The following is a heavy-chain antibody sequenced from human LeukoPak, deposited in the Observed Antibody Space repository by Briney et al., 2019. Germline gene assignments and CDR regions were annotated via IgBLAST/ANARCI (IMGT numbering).Heavy chain of an antibody. D-gene: IGHD3-10*01. Sequence: GGSLRLSCTASGFPFSNYGMSWVRQAPGKGLEWVSVISGSGGTTYYADSVKGRFTISRDNAKNSLYLQMNSLRVEDTAVYYCAREGSGSGTYYMDVWGKGTTVTISS. J-gene: IGHJ6*03. CDR1: GFPFSNYG. CDR3: AREGSGSGTYYMDV. CDR2: ISGSGGTT. V-gene: IGHV3-23*01.